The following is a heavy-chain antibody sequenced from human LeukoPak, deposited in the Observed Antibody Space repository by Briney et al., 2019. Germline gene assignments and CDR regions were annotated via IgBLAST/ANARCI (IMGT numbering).Heavy chain of an antibody. CDR3: ARHGGAGIAARPGVSY. CDR1: GGSISSSSYY. J-gene: IGHJ4*02. Sequence: SETLSLTCTVSGGSISSSSYYWGRIRQPPGEGLEWIGSIYYSGSTYYNPSLKSRVTISVDTSKNQFSMKLSSVTAADTAVYYCARHGGAGIAARPGVSYWGQGTLVTVSS. V-gene: IGHV4-39*01. D-gene: IGHD6-6*01. CDR2: IYYSGST.